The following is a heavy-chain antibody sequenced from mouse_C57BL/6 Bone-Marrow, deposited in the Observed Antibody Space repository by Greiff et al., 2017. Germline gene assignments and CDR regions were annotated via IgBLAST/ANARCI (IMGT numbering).Heavy chain of an antibody. CDR3: AREGDYYGSSYLYYYAMDY. CDR2: IHPNSGST. Sequence: QVQLKQPGAELVKPGASVKLSCKASGYTFTSYWMHWVKQRPGQGLEWIGMIHPNSGSTNYNEKFKSKATLTVDKSSSTAYMQLSSLTSEDSAVYYGAREGDYYGSSYLYYYAMDYWGQGTSVTVSS. V-gene: IGHV1-64*01. CDR1: GYTFTSYW. D-gene: IGHD1-1*01. J-gene: IGHJ4*01.